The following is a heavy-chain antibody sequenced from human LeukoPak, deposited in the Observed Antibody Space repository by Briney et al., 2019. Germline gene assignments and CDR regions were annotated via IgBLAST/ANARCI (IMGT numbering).Heavy chain of an antibody. CDR1: GFTVSSNY. D-gene: IGHD3-10*01. CDR2: ITSSSTYI. J-gene: IGHJ3*02. CDR3: ARARRADLRFGEAFRHSKAVRAFDI. V-gene: IGHV3-21*01. Sequence: GGSLRLSCAASGFTVSSNYMSWVRQAPGKGLEWVSSITSSSTYIYYADSVRGRFTISRDNAKNSLYLQMNSLRAEDTAVFYCARARRADLRFGEAFRHSKAVRAFDIWGQGTMVTVSS.